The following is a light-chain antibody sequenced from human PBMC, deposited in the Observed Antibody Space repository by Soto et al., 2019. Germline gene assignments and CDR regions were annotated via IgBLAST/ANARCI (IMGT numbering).Light chain of an antibody. J-gene: IGLJ2*01. CDR2: DVN. Sequence: QSALTQPASVSGSPGQSITISCTGTSSDIGGYNYVSWSQQHPGKAPKLIIYDVNNRPSGVSNRFSASKSGNTASLTISGLQAEDEADYYCSSYRDSSNFVVFGGGTKVTVL. V-gene: IGLV2-14*03. CDR3: SSYRDSSNFVV. CDR1: SSDIGGYNY.